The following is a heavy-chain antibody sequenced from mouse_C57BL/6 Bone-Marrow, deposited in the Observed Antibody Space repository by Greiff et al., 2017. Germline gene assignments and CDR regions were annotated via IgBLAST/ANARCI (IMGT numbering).Heavy chain of an antibody. J-gene: IGHJ4*01. CDR1: GFNIKDDY. V-gene: IGHV14-4*01. Sequence: VQLQQSGAELVRPGASVKLSCTASGFNIKDDYMHWVKQRPEQGLEWIGWIDPENGDTEYASKFQGKATITADTSSNTAYLQLSSLTSEDSAVYFCARTCNPEGYYAMDYWGQGTSVTVSS. D-gene: IGHD2-1*01. CDR2: IDPENGDT. CDR3: ARTCNPEGYYAMDY.